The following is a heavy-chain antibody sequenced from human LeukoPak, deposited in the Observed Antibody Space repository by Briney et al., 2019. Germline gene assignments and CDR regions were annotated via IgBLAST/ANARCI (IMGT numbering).Heavy chain of an antibody. CDR1: GGSISSYY. V-gene: IGHV4-4*07. D-gene: IGHD6-13*01. CDR2: IYTSGST. J-gene: IGHJ3*02. Sequence: SETLSLTCTVSGGSISSYYWSWIRQPAGKGLEWIGRIYTSGSTNHNPSLKSRVTMSVDTSKNQFSLKLSSVTAADTAVYYCARVGGSSWYGAFDIWGQGTMVTVSS. CDR3: ARVGGSSWYGAFDI.